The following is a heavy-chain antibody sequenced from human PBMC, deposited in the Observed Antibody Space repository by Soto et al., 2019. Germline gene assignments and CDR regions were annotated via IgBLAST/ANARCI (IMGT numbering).Heavy chain of an antibody. Sequence: QPGGSLRLSCAASGFTFSSYAMSWVRQAPGKGLEWVSAISGSGGSTYYADSVKGRFTISRDNSKNTLYLQMNSLRAEDTAVYYCAKDGYDDSSGYYAGRHFDYWGQGTLVNVSS. J-gene: IGHJ4*02. D-gene: IGHD3-22*01. CDR1: GFTFSSYA. V-gene: IGHV3-23*01. CDR3: AKDGYDDSSGYYAGRHFDY. CDR2: ISGSGGST.